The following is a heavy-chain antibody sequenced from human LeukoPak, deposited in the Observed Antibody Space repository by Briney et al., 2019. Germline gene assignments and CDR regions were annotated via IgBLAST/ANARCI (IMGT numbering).Heavy chain of an antibody. CDR2: MNHDGSEK. CDR3: ARDPRIAARPLFDY. V-gene: IGHV3-7*01. D-gene: IGHD6-6*01. CDR1: GFTFGTYS. J-gene: IGHJ4*02. Sequence: GGSLRPSCAASGFTFGTYSMSWVRQAPGKGLEWVANMNHDGSEKYYLDSVKGRLTISRDNAKNSLFLQMNSLRAEDTAVYYCARDPRIAARPLFDYWGQGTLVTVSA.